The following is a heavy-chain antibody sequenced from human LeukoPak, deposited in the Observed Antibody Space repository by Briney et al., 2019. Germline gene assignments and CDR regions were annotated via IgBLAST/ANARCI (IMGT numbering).Heavy chain of an antibody. CDR1: GGSFSGYY. CDR2: INHSGST. D-gene: IGHD2-2*02. J-gene: IGHJ5*02. V-gene: IGHV4-34*01. Sequence: SETLSLTCAVYGGSFSGYYWRWIRQPPGKGLEWIGEINHSGSTNYNPSLKSRVTISVDTSKNQFSLKLSSVTAADTAVYYCAREPLRVPAAIGGRFDPWGQGTLVTVSS. CDR3: AREPLRVPAAIGGRFDP.